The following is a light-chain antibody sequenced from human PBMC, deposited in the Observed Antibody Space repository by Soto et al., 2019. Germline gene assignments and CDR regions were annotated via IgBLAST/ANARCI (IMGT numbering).Light chain of an antibody. CDR1: SSDVGGYNY. J-gene: IGLJ3*02. V-gene: IGLV2-14*01. Sequence: QSALTQPASVSGSPGQSITISCTGTSSDVGGYNYVSWYQQHPGKAPKLMIYEVSNRPSGVSNRFSGSKSGNTASLTISGLQAEDEGFYYCSSYTTSTTPGVFGGGTQLTVL. CDR2: EVS. CDR3: SSYTTSTTPGV.